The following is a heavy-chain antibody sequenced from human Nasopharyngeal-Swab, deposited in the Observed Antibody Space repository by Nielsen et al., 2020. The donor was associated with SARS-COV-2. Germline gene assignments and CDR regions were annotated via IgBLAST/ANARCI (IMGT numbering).Heavy chain of an antibody. V-gene: IGHV3-23*01. D-gene: IGHD4-23*01. CDR1: GFTFSSYA. J-gene: IGHJ4*02. Sequence: GESLKISCAASGFTFSSYAMSWVRQAPGKGLEWVSAISGSGGSTYYADSVKGRFTISRDNSKNTLYLQMNSLRAEDTAVYYCASHGGNSPFDYWGQGTLVTVSS. CDR3: ASHGGNSPFDY. CDR2: ISGSGGST.